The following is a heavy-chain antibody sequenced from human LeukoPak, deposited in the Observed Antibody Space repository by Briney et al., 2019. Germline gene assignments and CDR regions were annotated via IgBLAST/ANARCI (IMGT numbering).Heavy chain of an antibody. CDR2: INYEGRT. V-gene: IGHV4-34*01. CDR1: GGSLSGEY. J-gene: IGHJ6*03. CDR3: ARVRAYYYYYMDV. D-gene: IGHD5-24*01. Sequence: SETLSLTCAVSGGSLSGEYCSCVRHPPEKGREWIGDINYEGRTNYNSTLKSTVTISADMSKTQFSLRLSSVTAADTAVYYCARVRAYYYYYMDVWGKGTMVTISS.